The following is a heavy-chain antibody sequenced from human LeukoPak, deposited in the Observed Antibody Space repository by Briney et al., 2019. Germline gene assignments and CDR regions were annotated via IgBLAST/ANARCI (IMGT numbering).Heavy chain of an antibody. CDR3: ARQSYYDSSGYYHY. V-gene: IGHV4-39*01. J-gene: IGHJ4*02. Sequence: PSENLSLTCTVSGGSISSSSYYWGWIRQPPGKGLEWIGSIYYSGSTYYNPSLKSRVTISVDTSKNQFSLKLSSVTAADTAVYYCARQSYYDSSGYYHYWGQGTLVTVSS. CDR1: GGSISSSSYY. D-gene: IGHD3-22*01. CDR2: IYYSGST.